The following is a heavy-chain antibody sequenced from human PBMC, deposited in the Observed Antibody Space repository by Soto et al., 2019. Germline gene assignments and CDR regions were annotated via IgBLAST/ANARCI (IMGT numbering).Heavy chain of an antibody. V-gene: IGHV3-64D*06. CDR3: VKVWGGAGIY. CDR2: INNHGDTT. Sequence: PGGSLRLSCSASGFTFGSYAMHWVRQAPGKGLEYVSAINNHGDTTSYADSVKGTFTISRDNSKNTLYLQMTSLRREATAVYYCVKVWGGAGIYWGQGTLVTVSS. D-gene: IGHD1-26*01. J-gene: IGHJ4*02. CDR1: GFTFGSYA.